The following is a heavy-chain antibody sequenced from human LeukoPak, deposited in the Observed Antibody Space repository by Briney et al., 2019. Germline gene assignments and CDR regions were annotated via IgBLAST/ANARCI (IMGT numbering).Heavy chain of an antibody. CDR2: IYTSGST. Sequence: SSETLSLTCTVSGGSISSGSYYWSWIRQPGGKGLEWIGRIYTSGSTNYNPSLKSRVTISEDTSKNQFSLKLSSVTAADTAVYYCAREVIAVAGTGNFDYWGQGTLVTVSS. CDR3: AREVIAVAGTGNFDY. V-gene: IGHV4-61*02. D-gene: IGHD6-19*01. CDR1: GGSISSGSYY. J-gene: IGHJ4*02.